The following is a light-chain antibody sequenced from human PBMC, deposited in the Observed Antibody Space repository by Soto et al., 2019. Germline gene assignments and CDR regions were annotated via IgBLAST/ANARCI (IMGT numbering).Light chain of an antibody. V-gene: IGKV1-5*03. Sequence: IQMTQAPSTMSGAGGDRVTITCRASQTFSSWLAWYQQKPGKDPKLLIYKASTLNSGVPSMFSGSGSGTEFTLTISSLQPDDFATYYCQPYNSYSEAFGQGTKVELK. J-gene: IGKJ1*01. CDR3: QPYNSYSEA. CDR1: QTFSSW. CDR2: KAS.